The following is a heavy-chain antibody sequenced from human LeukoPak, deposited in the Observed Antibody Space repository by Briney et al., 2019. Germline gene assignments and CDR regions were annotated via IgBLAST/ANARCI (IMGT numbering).Heavy chain of an antibody. CDR1: GFTFSTSD. V-gene: IGHV3-30*02. Sequence: GGSLRLSCAASGFTFSTSDMHWVRQAPGEGLEWVAFLRFDGNEKYHADFVKGRFTISRDNSKNTLYLQMNSLRAEDTALYYCARGRYDSSGSYSLFDYWGQGTLVTVSS. CDR3: ARGRYDSSGSYSLFDY. D-gene: IGHD3-22*01. CDR2: LRFDGNEK. J-gene: IGHJ4*02.